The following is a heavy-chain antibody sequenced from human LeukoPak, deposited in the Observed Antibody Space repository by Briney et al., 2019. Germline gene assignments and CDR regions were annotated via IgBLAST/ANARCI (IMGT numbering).Heavy chain of an antibody. V-gene: IGHV1-69*04. J-gene: IGHJ6*02. CDR3: ARDGFIDILTPRGSYGMDV. CDR1: GGTLSSYA. CDR2: IIPILGIA. D-gene: IGHD3-9*01. Sequence: VASVKVSCKASGGTLSSYAISWVRQAPGQGLEWMGRIIPILGIANYAQKFQGRVTITADKSTSTAYMELSSLRSEDTAVYYCARDGFIDILTPRGSYGMDVWGQGTTVTVSS.